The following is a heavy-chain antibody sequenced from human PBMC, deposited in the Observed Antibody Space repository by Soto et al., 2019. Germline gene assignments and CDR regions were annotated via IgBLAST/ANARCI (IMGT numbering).Heavy chain of an antibody. Sequence: SETLSLTCAVYGGSFSGYHWSWIRQPPGKGLEWIGEINHSRDTNYNPSLKSRVTISIDTSKNQFSLMMNSVTAADTAAYYCARVKWFGELGNWFDPWGQGTLVTVS. CDR3: ARVKWFGELGNWFDP. V-gene: IGHV4-34*01. CDR2: INHSRDT. D-gene: IGHD3-10*01. CDR1: GGSFSGYH. J-gene: IGHJ5*02.